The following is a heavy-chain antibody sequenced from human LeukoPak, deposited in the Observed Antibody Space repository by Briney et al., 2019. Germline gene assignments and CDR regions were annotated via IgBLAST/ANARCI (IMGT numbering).Heavy chain of an antibody. D-gene: IGHD5-24*01. V-gene: IGHV1-8*01. CDR3: ARDRDHAFDI. J-gene: IGHJ3*02. Sequence: ASVKVSCKASGYTFSDYDINWVRQATGQGLEWMGWMNPNSGNAGYAQKFRGRVIMTTDTSTRTAYMELRSLRSDDTAVYYCARDRDHAFDIWGQGTRVTV. CDR2: MNPNSGNA. CDR1: GYTFSDYD.